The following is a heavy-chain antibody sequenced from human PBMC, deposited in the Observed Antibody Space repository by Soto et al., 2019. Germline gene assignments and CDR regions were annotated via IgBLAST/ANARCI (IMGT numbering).Heavy chain of an antibody. CDR2: IYYSGST. Sequence: AETLSLTCTVSGGSISSYYWSWIRQPPGKGLEWIGYIYYSGSTNYNPSLKSRVTISVDTSKNQFSLKLSSVTAADTAVYYCAGGGNRDYYYYMDVWGKGTTVTVSS. D-gene: IGHD3-16*01. V-gene: IGHV4-59*01. J-gene: IGHJ6*03. CDR3: AGGGNRDYYYYMDV. CDR1: GGSISSYY.